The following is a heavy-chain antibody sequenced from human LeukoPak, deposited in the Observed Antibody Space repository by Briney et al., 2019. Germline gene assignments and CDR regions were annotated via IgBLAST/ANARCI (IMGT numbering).Heavy chain of an antibody. CDR1: GFTFSSYW. CDR2: IKQDGGEK. J-gene: IGHJ5*02. CDR3: VGSSTEDWFDP. Sequence: GGSLRLSCGASGFTFSSYWMSWVRQAPGKGLEWVANIKQDGGEKYYLDSVRGRFTISRDNVKNSVYLQMNSLRAEETAVYYCVGSSTEDWFDPWGQGTLVTVSS. D-gene: IGHD6-6*01. V-gene: IGHV3-7*01.